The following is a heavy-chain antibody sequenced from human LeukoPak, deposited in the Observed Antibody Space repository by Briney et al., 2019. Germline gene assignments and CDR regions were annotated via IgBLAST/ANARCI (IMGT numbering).Heavy chain of an antibody. Sequence: ASVKVSCKGSGYTFTVYYMHWVRKAPGQGLEWMGWINPNSGGTNYAQKFQGRVTMTRDTSISTAYMELSRLRSDDTAVYYCARGGGAAAGLVHDYWGQGTLVTVSS. CDR1: GYTFTVYY. CDR2: INPNSGGT. CDR3: ARGGGAAAGLVHDY. V-gene: IGHV1-2*02. D-gene: IGHD6-13*01. J-gene: IGHJ4*02.